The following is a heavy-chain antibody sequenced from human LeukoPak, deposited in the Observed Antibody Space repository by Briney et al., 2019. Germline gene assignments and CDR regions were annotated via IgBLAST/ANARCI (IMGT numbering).Heavy chain of an antibody. CDR2: IIGNGGDI. J-gene: IGHJ4*02. D-gene: IGHD5-24*01. V-gene: IGHV3-23*01. CDR3: AKDRIPDGRYSIDF. Sequence: GGSLRLCCAASGFTFSSYAMNWVRQAPGKGLEWVSVIIGNGGDIHYAGSVRGRFTISRDNSKNTLYLQMNSLRVEDTAVYYCAKDRIPDGRYSIDFWGPGTLVTVSS. CDR1: GFTFSSYA.